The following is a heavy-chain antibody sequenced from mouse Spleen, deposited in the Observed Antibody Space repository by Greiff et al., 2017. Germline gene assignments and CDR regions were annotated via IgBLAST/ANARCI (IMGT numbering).Heavy chain of an antibody. CDR1: GFTFSSYG. CDR2: ISGGGSYT. Sequence: EVKLMESGGGLVKPGGSLKLSCAASGFTFSSYGMSWVRQTPEKRLEWVATISGGGSYTYYPDSVKWRFPISRDNAKNNLYLQMSSLRSEDTALYYCAREAYGYDGPHYFDYWGQGTTLTVSS. V-gene: IGHV5-9-2*01. D-gene: IGHD2-2*01. CDR3: AREAYGYDGPHYFDY. J-gene: IGHJ2*01.